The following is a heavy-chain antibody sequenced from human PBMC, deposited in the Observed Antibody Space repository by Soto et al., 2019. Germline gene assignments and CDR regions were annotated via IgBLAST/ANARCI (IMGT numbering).Heavy chain of an antibody. CDR1: GYTFTSYY. D-gene: IGHD4-17*01. CDR3: ARAGNGDYGRPKPFDY. V-gene: IGHV1-46*03. J-gene: IGHJ4*02. CDR2: INPSGGST. Sequence: QVQLVQSGAEVKKPGASVKVSCKASGYTFTSYYMHWVRQAPGQGLEWMGIINPSGGSTSYAQKFQGRVTMTRDTSTSTVYMELSSLRSEDTAVYYCARAGNGDYGRPKPFDYWGQGTLVTVSS.